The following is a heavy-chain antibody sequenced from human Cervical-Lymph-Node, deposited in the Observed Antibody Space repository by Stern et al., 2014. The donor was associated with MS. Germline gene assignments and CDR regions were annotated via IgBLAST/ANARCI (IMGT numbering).Heavy chain of an antibody. CDR3: VREKRGLANYYYYGLDV. Sequence: VHLVESGGGVVQPGRSLTLSCEASGFTFSRYAMHWVRQAPGRGLQWVAVISHDGNERDYTDSVKGRFTISRDNSKDALFLQMNRLRVEDTAMYYCVREKRGLANYYYYGLDVWGQGTPATVSS. V-gene: IGHV3-30*19. D-gene: IGHD3-3*02. CDR1: GFTFSRYA. J-gene: IGHJ6*02. CDR2: ISHDGNER.